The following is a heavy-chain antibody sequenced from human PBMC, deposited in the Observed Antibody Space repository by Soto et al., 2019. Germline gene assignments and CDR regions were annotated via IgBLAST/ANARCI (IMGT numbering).Heavy chain of an antibody. CDR2: IYYSGST. V-gene: IGHV4-39*01. CDR1: GGSISSSIYY. D-gene: IGHD3-10*01. CDR3: ARPRTVRGVIRGYYFDY. J-gene: IGHJ4*02. Sequence: SETLSLTCTVSGGSISSSIYYWGWIRQPPGKGLEWIGSIYYSGSTYYNPSLKSRVTISVDTSKNQFSLKLSSVTAADTAVYYCARPRTVRGVIRGYYFDYWGQGTLVTVSS.